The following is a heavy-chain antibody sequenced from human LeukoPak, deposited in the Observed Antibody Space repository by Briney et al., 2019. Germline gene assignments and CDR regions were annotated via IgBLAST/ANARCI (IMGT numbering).Heavy chain of an antibody. CDR3: ERAGGRVLWFGELLRDYYYYYYLDV. J-gene: IGHJ6*03. CDR2: ISYDGSNK. D-gene: IGHD3-10*01. Sequence: GGSLRLSCAASGFTFSSYAMHWVRQAPGKGLEWVAVISYDGSNKYYADSVKGRFTISRDNSKNTLYLQMNSLRAEDTAVYYCERAGGRVLWFGELLRDYYYYYYLDVWGKGTTVTVSS. V-gene: IGHV3-30*04. CDR1: GFTFSSYA.